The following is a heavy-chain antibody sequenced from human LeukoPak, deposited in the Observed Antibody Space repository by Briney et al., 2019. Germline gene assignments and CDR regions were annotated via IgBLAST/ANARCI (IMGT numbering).Heavy chain of an antibody. Sequence: SETLSLTCTVSGYSISSGYYWGWIRQPPGKGLEWIGSIYHSGSTYYNPSLKSRVTISVDMSKNQFSLKLSSVTAADTAVYYCAGIAARETPFDYWGQGTLVTVSS. CDR2: IYHSGST. V-gene: IGHV4-38-2*02. J-gene: IGHJ4*02. D-gene: IGHD6-6*01. CDR1: GYSISSGYY. CDR3: AGIAARETPFDY.